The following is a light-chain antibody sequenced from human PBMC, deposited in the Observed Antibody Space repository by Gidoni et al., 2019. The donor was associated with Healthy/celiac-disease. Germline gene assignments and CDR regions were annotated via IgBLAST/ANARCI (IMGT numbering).Light chain of an antibody. Sequence: EIVWTQYPGTLSLSPGDRATRSCRASQSVSSSYLAWYQQNPGQAPRLIIYGASSRATGIPDRFSGSGSGTDFSLTISRLAPEDFAVYYCQQYGSSPPYTFGQGTKLEIK. CDR2: GAS. CDR3: QQYGSSPPYT. CDR1: QSVSSSY. V-gene: IGKV3-20*01. J-gene: IGKJ2*01.